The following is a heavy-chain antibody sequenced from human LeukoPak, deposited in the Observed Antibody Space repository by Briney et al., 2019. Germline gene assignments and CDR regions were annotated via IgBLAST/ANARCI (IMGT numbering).Heavy chain of an antibody. CDR3: AKEGGLGYCSTTSCAFAH. V-gene: IGHV3-53*01. D-gene: IGHD2-2*01. CDR1: GFSVSDNY. CDR2: THSGGTT. J-gene: IGHJ4*02. Sequence: PGGSLRLSCAGSGFSVSDNYMIWVRQAPGKGLEWVSVTHSGGTTYYADSVEGRFTISRDNSKNTLYLQMNSLRTEDTAVYYCAKEGGLGYCSTTSCAFAHWGRGTMVIVSS.